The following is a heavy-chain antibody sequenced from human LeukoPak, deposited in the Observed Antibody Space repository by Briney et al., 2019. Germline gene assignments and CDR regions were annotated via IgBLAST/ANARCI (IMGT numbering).Heavy chain of an antibody. Sequence: GRSLRLSCAASEFTFSSYGMHWVRQAPGKGLEWVAVISYDGSNKYYADSVKGRFTISRDNSKNTLYLQMNSLRAEDTAVYYCAKALAAAVDYWGQGTLVTVSS. CDR2: ISYDGSNK. CDR3: AKALAAAVDY. V-gene: IGHV3-30*18. D-gene: IGHD6-13*01. CDR1: EFTFSSYG. J-gene: IGHJ4*02.